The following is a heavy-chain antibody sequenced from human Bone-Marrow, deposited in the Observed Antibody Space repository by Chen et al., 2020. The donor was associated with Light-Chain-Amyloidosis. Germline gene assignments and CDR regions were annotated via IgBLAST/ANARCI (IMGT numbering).Heavy chain of an antibody. CDR3: ARLYRTVVLPSVVDY. Sequence: QLQLQESGPGLVKPSETLSLTCTVSGGSISSSSYYWGWIRQPPGKGLEWIGSIYYSGSTYYNPSLKSRVTISVDTSKNQFSLKLSSVTAADTAVYYCARLYRTVVLPSVVDYWGREPWSPSPQ. CDR2: IYYSGST. V-gene: IGHV4-39*01. D-gene: IGHD2-15*01. CDR1: GGSISSSSYY. J-gene: IGHJ4*02.